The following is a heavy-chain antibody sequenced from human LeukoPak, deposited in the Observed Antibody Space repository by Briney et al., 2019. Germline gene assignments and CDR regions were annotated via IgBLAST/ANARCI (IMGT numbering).Heavy chain of an antibody. D-gene: IGHD2-21*02. CDR2: ISSSSSYI. V-gene: IGHV3-21*01. CDR3: ARRAYCGGDCYYSDAFDI. CDR1: GFTFSSYS. J-gene: IGHJ3*02. Sequence: PGGSLRLSCAASGFTFSSYSMNWVRQAPGKGREWVSSISSSSSYIYYADSVKGRFTISRDNAKNSLYLQMNSLRAEDTAVYYCARRAYCGGDCYYSDAFDIWGQGTMVTVSS.